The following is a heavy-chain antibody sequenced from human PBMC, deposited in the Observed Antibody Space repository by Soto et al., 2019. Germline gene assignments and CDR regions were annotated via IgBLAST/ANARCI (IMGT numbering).Heavy chain of an antibody. V-gene: IGHV4-39*01. CDR2: FYYSGST. CDR3: ARLGGYCTITSCYGYYGMDV. D-gene: IGHD2-2*01. J-gene: IGHJ6*02. Sequence: SETLSLTCTVSGGSISSCPYSWGWIRQHPGKRLERIGTFYYSGSTYYNPYLESRVTISVDTSKNQFSLKVSSVTAADTSVYYCARLGGYCTITSCYGYYGMDVWGQGTTVTGSS. CDR1: GGSISSCPYS.